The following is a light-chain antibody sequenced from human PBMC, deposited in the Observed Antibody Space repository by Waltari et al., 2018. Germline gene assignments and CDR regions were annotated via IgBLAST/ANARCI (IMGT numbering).Light chain of an antibody. CDR1: QDISNY. Sequence: DIQMTQSPSSLSASVGDRVSITCQASQDISNYLNWYQQKPVQAPKLLIHDASNLETAVPSMFSGSQSETHFTFPISSMHPEDIATYYCQRSYNLPIFPFGPGTKVDIK. V-gene: IGKV1-33*01. J-gene: IGKJ3*01. CDR3: QRSYNLPIFP. CDR2: DAS.